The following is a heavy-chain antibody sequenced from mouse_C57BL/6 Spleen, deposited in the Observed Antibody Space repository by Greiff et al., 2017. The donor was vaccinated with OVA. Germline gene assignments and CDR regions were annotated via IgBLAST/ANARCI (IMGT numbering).Heavy chain of an antibody. CDR2: IDPSDSYT. V-gene: IGHV1-69*01. D-gene: IGHD1-1*01. CDR1: GYTFTSYW. CDR3: GRPDYNGSPYFDD. Sequence: QVQLQQPGAELVMPGASVKLSCKASGYTFTSYWMHWVKQRPGQGLEWIGEIDPSDSYTNYNQKFKGKSTLTVDKSSSTASMQLSSLTSEDSAVDYCGRPDYNGSPYFDDWGTGTTVTVSS. J-gene: IGHJ1*03.